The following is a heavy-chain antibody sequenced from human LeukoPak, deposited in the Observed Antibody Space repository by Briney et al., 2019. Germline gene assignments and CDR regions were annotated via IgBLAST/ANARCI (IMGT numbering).Heavy chain of an antibody. V-gene: IGHV4-34*01. J-gene: IGHJ5*02. CDR3: ARHHFKLCRYSSGWYCGGYWFDP. CDR1: GGSFSGYY. CDR2: INHSGST. Sequence: SETLSLTCAVYGGSFSGYYWSWIRQPPGKGLEWIGEINHSGSTNYNPSLKSRVTISVDTSKNQFSLKLSSVTAADTAVYYCARHHFKLCRYSSGWYCGGYWFDPWGQGTLVTVSS. D-gene: IGHD6-19*01.